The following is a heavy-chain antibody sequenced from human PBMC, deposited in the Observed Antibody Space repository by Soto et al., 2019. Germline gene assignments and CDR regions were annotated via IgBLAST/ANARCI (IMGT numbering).Heavy chain of an antibody. CDR3: ERFRGDAFDI. CDR2: ISPDGTIP. Sequence: EVQLVESGGGLVQPGGSLRLSCAVSGFTFSNYWMHWVRQAPGKGLVWVSTISPDGTIPDYTDSVKGRLAISRDNAKSTLFLQINSLRPEDTAVYYCERFRGDAFDIWGQGTIVSVSA. D-gene: IGHD3-10*01. J-gene: IGHJ3*02. CDR1: GFTFSNYW. V-gene: IGHV3-74*01.